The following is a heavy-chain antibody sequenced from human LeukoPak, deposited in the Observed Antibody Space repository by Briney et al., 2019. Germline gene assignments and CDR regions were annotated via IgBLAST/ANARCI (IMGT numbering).Heavy chain of an antibody. CDR2: IYSGGST. Sequence: KPGGSLRLSCAASGFTVSSNYMSWVRQAPAKGLEGVSRIYSGGSTYYADSVKGRFTISRDNSKNTLYLQMNSLRAEDTAVYYCAREAYGSGSNYYYYYGMDVWGQGTTVTVSS. CDR3: AREAYGSGSNYYYYYGMDV. J-gene: IGHJ6*02. V-gene: IGHV3-53*01. D-gene: IGHD3-10*01. CDR1: GFTVSSNY.